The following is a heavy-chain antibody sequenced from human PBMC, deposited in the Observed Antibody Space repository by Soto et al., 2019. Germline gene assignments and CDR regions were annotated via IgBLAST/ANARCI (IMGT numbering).Heavy chain of an antibody. CDR3: AKDLRRFDTAPFDY. Sequence: QVQLVESGGGVVQPGRSLRLSCAASGFTFSSYGMHWVRQAPGTGLEWVAVISYDGSNKYYADSVKGRFTISRDNSKNTLYLQMDSLRAEDTAVYYCAKDLRRFDTAPFDYWGQGTLVTVSS. CDR1: GFTFSSYG. D-gene: IGHD3-10*01. CDR2: ISYDGSNK. V-gene: IGHV3-30*18. J-gene: IGHJ4*02.